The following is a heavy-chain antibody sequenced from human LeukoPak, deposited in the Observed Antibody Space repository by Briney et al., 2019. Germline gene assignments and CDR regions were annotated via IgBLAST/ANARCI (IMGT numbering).Heavy chain of an antibody. J-gene: IGHJ6*02. Sequence: SETLSLTCTVSGYSIGTGYFWGWIRQPPGKGLEWIAGIYTAGNTFYNPSLKSRVTISIQTSENQFSLKLNSVTAADTAVYYCARHVRPQSRVDVWGQGTTVTVSS. CDR1: GYSIGTGYF. D-gene: IGHD3-10*02. CDR2: IYTAGNT. V-gene: IGHV4-38-2*02. CDR3: ARHVRPQSRVDV.